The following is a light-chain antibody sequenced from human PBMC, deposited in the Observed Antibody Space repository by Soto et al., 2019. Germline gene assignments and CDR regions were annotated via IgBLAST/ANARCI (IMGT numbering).Light chain of an antibody. Sequence: DTQMTQSPSTLSASVGDRVTITCRASQSIDNWLAWYQQKPGKAPKLLIYAASTLETGVPSRFSGSGSGTEFTLTIKSLQPDDFATYYCQQFSSYSTFGQGTKVEIK. CDR1: QSIDNW. CDR2: AAS. CDR3: QQFSSYST. V-gene: IGKV1-5*01. J-gene: IGKJ1*01.